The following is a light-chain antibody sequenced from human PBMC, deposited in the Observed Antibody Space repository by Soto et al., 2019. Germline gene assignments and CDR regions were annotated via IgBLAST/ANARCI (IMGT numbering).Light chain of an antibody. V-gene: IGLV2-14*01. CDR1: SSDVGGYNY. Sequence: QSALTQPASVSGSPGQSITISCTGTSSDVGGYNYVSWYQQHPGKAPKLMIYEVSNRPSGVSNRFSGSKSGNTASLTISGLQAEDEADYYCSSYTSSSPWVFGGGTTLTVL. CDR2: EVS. J-gene: IGLJ3*02. CDR3: SSYTSSSPWV.